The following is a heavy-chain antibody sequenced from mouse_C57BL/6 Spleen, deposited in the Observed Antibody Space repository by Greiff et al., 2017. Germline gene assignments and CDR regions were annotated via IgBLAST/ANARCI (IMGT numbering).Heavy chain of an antibody. V-gene: IGHV1-39*01. CDR1: GYSFTDYN. D-gene: IGHD2-4*01. Sequence: VQLQQSGPELVKPGASVKISCKASGYSFTDYNMNWVKPSNGKSLEWIGVINPNYGTTSYNQKFKGKATLTVDQSSSTAYMQLNSLTSEDSAVYYCARGGIYYDYDVWFAYWGQGTLVTVSA. CDR3: ARGGIYYDYDVWFAY. CDR2: INPNYGTT. J-gene: IGHJ3*01.